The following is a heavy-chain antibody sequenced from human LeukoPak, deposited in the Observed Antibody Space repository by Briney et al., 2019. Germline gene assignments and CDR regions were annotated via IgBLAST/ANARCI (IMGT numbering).Heavy chain of an antibody. CDR3: ARDYAERGYFDY. Sequence: SETLSLTCAVYGGSFSGYYWSWIRPPPGKGLEWIGEINHSGSTNYNPSLKSRVTISVDTSKNQFSLKLSSVAAAATADYYCARDYAERGYFDYWGQGTLVTVSS. CDR2: INHSGST. CDR1: GGSFSGYY. J-gene: IGHJ4*02. V-gene: IGHV4-34*01. D-gene: IGHD4-17*01.